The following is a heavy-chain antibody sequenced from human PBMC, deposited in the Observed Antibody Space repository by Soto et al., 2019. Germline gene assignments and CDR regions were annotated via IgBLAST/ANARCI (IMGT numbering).Heavy chain of an antibody. CDR1: GGSISSGGYS. D-gene: IGHD3-9*01. CDR2: IYHSGST. Sequence: SETLSLTCAVSGGSISSGGYSWSWIRQPPGKGLEWIGYIYHSGSTYYNPSLKSRVTISVDRSKNQFSLKLSSVTAADTAVYYCARRVLRYFDWLSNWFDPWGQGTLVTVSS. V-gene: IGHV4-30-2*01. CDR3: ARRVLRYFDWLSNWFDP. J-gene: IGHJ5*02.